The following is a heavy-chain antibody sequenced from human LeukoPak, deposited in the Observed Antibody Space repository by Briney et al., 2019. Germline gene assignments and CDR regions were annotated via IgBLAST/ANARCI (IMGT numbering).Heavy chain of an antibody. CDR3: ARPPDITAIVMEV. J-gene: IGHJ6*02. V-gene: IGHV3-23*01. CDR1: GFTFCNYA. Sequence: PGGSLKHFRAGSGFTFCNYAISWVRQAPGKGLEWVSVISVSGDTYYADSVKGRFTTSRDNSKNTLFLQMNSLRAEDTAVYYCARPPDITAIVMEVWG. D-gene: IGHD3-10*01. CDR2: ISVSGDT.